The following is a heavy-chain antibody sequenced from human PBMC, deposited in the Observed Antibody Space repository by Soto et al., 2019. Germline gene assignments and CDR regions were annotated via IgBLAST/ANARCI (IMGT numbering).Heavy chain of an antibody. J-gene: IGHJ5*02. CDR1: GGSFSGYY. CDR2: INHSGST. CDR3: ARGLYSSGWYSWFDP. D-gene: IGHD6-19*01. V-gene: IGHV4-34*01. Sequence: PSETLSLTCTVYGGSFSGYYWSWIRQPPGKGLEWIGEINHSGSTNYNPSLKSRATISVDPSKNQFSLKLSSVTAADTAVYYCARGLYSSGWYSWFDPWGQGTLVTVSS.